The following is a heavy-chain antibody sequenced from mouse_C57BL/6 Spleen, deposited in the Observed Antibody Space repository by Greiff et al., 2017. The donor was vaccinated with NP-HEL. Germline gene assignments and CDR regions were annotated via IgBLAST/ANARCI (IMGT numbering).Heavy chain of an antibody. V-gene: IGHV1-4*01. D-gene: IGHD1-1*01. CDR1: GYTFTSYT. CDR3: AREGKITTVVEGY. CDR2: INPSSGYT. J-gene: IGHJ2*01. Sequence: VMLVESGAELARPGASVKMSCKASGYTFTSYTMHWVKQRPGQGLEWIGYINPSSGYTKYNQKFKDKATLTADKSSSTAYMQLSSLTSEDSAVYYCAREGKITTVVEGYWGQGTTLTVSS.